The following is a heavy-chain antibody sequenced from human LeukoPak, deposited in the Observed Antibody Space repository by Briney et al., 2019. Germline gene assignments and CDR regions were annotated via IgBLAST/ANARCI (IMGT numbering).Heavy chain of an antibody. D-gene: IGHD5-18*01. Sequence: PSVTLSLPCTVSGGSISSSSYYWGWIRQPPGKGLERIGSYYYRESHYYNASLKSRVTISVDTSKNQFSLKLSSVTAADTAVYYCARNDVDTAFFDYWGQGTLVTVSS. CDR3: ARNDVDTAFFDY. CDR2: YYYRESH. J-gene: IGHJ4*02. V-gene: IGHV4-39*01. CDR1: GGSISSSSYY.